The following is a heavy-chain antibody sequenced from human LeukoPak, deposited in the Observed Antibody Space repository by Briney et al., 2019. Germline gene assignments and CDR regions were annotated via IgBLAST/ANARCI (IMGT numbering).Heavy chain of an antibody. CDR3: ARGWELLNY. CDR2: IHVSGNT. D-gene: IGHD4-23*01. V-gene: IGHV4-61*02. CDR1: GGSISSGNYY. Sequence: SETLSLTCSVSGGSISSGNYYWNWIRQPAGKGLDWIGRIHVSGNTNLNPSLKSRVTISVDTSKNQFSLNLRSVTAADTAVYHCARGWELLNYWGRGTLDIVSS. J-gene: IGHJ4*02.